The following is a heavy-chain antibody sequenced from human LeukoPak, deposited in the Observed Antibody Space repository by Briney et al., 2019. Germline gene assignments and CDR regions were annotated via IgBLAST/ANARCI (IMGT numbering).Heavy chain of an antibody. J-gene: IGHJ4*02. Sequence: PGGSLRLSCAASGFTFINYWMVWVRQAPGKGLLWVSRINSDGSSTTYADSVKGRFTISRDNAKNTVYLQMNSLRAEDTAVYYCASVQGCSGGTCYFHYWGQGTLVTVSS. CDR1: GFTFINYW. CDR3: ASVQGCSGGTCYFHY. V-gene: IGHV3-74*01. CDR2: INSDGSST. D-gene: IGHD2-15*01.